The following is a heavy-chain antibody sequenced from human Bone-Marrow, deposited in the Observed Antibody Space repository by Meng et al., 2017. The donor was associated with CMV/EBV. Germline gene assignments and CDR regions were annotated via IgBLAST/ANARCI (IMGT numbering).Heavy chain of an antibody. CDR2: FDPEDGET. J-gene: IGHJ6*02. Sequence: ASVKVSCKASGYTFTSYGISWVRQAPGKGLEWMGGFDPEDGETIYAQKFQGRVTMTEDTSTDTAYMELSSLRSEDTAVYYCATSFVTTEYYYGMDVWGQGTTVTVSS. V-gene: IGHV1-24*01. CDR3: ATSFVTTEYYYGMDV. D-gene: IGHD4-11*01. CDR1: GYTFTSYG.